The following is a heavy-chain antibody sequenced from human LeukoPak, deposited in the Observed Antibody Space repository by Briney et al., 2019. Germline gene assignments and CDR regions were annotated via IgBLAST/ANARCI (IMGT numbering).Heavy chain of an antibody. D-gene: IGHD2-2*01. CDR2: IWYDGSNK. Sequence: PGGSLRHSCAASGFTFSSYGMHWVRRAPGKGLEWVAVIWYDGSNKYYADSVKGRFTISRDNSKNTLYLQMNSLRAEDTAVYYCARAGQLLCFDYWGQGTLVTVSS. CDR3: ARAGQLLCFDY. CDR1: GFTFSSYG. J-gene: IGHJ4*02. V-gene: IGHV3-33*01.